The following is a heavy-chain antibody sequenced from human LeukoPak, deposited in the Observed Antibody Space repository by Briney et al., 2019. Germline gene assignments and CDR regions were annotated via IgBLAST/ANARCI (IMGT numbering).Heavy chain of an antibody. CDR2: INPNSGAT. CDR3: ARDQNDYDTTSYYGIDY. V-gene: IGHV1-2*02. CDR1: RYSVTGYY. J-gene: IGHJ4*02. D-gene: IGHD3-22*01. Sequence: ASVKVSCKASRYSVTGYYIHWVRQAPGQGLEWVGWINPNSGATNYAQKFQDRVTMTRDTSISTAYMELSRLRSDDTALYYCARDQNDYDTTSYYGIDYWGQGTLVTVSS.